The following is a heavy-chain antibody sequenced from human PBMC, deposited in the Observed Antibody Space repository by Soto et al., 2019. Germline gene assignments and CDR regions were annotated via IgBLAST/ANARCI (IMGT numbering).Heavy chain of an antibody. Sequence: GGSLRLSCAASGLTLSSYWMHWVRQGPGKGLVWVARMNSDGSSASYADSVKGRFTISRENAKNTLYLQMNSLRAEDTAVYYCARETATAFDCWGQGALVTVSS. CDR3: ARETATAFDC. J-gene: IGHJ4*02. D-gene: IGHD6-13*01. CDR1: GLTLSSYW. CDR2: MNSDGSSA. V-gene: IGHV3-74*01.